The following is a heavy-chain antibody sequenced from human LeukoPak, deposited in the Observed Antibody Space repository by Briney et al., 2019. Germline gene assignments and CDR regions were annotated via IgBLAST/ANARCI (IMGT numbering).Heavy chain of an antibody. V-gene: IGHV4-34*01. CDR3: ARRRSGYYYLFAFDI. CDR1: GGSFSGYY. CDR2: INHSGST. J-gene: IGHJ3*02. Sequence: SETLSLTCAVYGGSFSGYYWSWIRQPPGKGLEWIGEINHSGSTNYNPSLKSRVTISVDTSKNQFSLKLSSVTAADTAVYYCARRRSGYYYLFAFDIWGQGTMVTVSS. D-gene: IGHD3-22*01.